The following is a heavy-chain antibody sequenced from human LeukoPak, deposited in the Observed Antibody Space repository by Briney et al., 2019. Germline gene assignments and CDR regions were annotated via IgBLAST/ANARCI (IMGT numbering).Heavy chain of an antibody. D-gene: IGHD3-22*01. V-gene: IGHV1-2*02. CDR2: INPNSGGT. CDR3: ATAPYDSSGYMPFDY. CDR1: GYTFTGYY. J-gene: IGHJ4*02. Sequence: GASVKVSCKASGYTFTGYYMHWVRQAPGQGLEWMGWINPNSGGTNYAQKFQGRVTMTRDTSISTAYMELSRLRSDDTAVYYCATAPYDSSGYMPFDYWGQGTLVTVSS.